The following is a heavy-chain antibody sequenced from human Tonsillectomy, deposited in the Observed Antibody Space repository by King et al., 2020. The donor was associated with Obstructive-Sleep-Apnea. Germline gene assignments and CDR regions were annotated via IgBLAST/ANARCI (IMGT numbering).Heavy chain of an antibody. Sequence: QLQESGPGLVKPSETLSLSCNVSVGSISSYYWSWILQPPGKGLEWIGYIYYSVNTNYNPSLKSRVTIALDTSKNQFSLKLDSLTAADTAVYYCARAYSSSHSYFEYWGQGTLVTVSS. CDR1: VGSISSYY. V-gene: IGHV4-59*01. CDR3: ARAYSSSHSYFEY. J-gene: IGHJ4*02. D-gene: IGHD6-13*01. CDR2: IYYSVNT.